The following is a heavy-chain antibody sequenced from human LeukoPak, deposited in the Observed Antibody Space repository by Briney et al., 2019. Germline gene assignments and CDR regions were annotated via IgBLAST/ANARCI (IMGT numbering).Heavy chain of an antibody. Sequence: GGSLRLSYVASGFTFDDYAMHWVRQAPGKGLEWVAVISYDGSNKYYADSVKGRFTISRDNSKNTLYLQMNSLRAEDTAVYYCARELGRSGMDVWGQGTTVTVSS. CDR3: ARELGRSGMDV. J-gene: IGHJ6*02. CDR2: ISYDGSNK. CDR1: GFTFDDYA. V-gene: IGHV3-30-3*01.